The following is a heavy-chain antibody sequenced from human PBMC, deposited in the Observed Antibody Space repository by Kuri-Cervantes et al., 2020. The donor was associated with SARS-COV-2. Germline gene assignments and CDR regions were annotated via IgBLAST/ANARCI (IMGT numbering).Heavy chain of an antibody. V-gene: IGHV3-9*01. D-gene: IGHD3-22*01. Sequence: LSLTCAASGFTFSSYAMSWVRQAPGKGLEWVSGISWNSGSIGYADSVKGRFTISRDNAKNSLYLQMNSLIDEDTAVYYCPGSNYYDSSGYYYVSDGMDVWGQGTTVTVSS. CDR1: GFTFSSYA. J-gene: IGHJ6*02. CDR3: PGSNYYDSSGYYYVSDGMDV. CDR2: ISWNSGSI.